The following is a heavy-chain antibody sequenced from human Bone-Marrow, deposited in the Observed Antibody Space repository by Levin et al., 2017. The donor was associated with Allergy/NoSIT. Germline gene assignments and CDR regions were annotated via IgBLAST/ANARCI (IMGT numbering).Heavy chain of an antibody. J-gene: IGHJ5*02. CDR2: IWYDGSNK. Sequence: LSLTCAASGFTFSSYGMHWVRQAPGKGLEWVAVIWYDGSNKYYADSVKGRFTISRDNSKNTLYLQMNSLRAEDTAVYYCARELDYAWFDPWGQGTLVTVSS. D-gene: IGHD4-17*01. V-gene: IGHV3-33*01. CDR1: GFTFSSYG. CDR3: ARELDYAWFDP.